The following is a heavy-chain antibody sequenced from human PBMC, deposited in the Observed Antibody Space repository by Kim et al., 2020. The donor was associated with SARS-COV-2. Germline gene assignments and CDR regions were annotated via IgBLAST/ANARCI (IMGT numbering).Heavy chain of an antibody. J-gene: IGHJ6*02. D-gene: IGHD3-10*01. Sequence: RFTISRDNSKDWLYLQMNSLRAEDTAVYYCAKGGDGLLWFGDGSYGMDVWGQGTTVTVSS. V-gene: IGHV3-23*01. CDR3: AKGGDGLLWFGDGSYGMDV.